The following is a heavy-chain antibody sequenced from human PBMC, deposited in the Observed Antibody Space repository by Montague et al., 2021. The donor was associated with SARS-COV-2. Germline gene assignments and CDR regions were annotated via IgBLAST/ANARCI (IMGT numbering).Heavy chain of an antibody. D-gene: IGHD1-26*01. V-gene: IGHV4-59*08. CDR3: ARHVSGSLTHFHH. CDR2: IYYSGST. CDR1: GGSLSSYY. J-gene: IGHJ1*01. Sequence: SETLSLTRTVSGGSLSSYYWSWIRQPPGKGLEWIGYIYYSGSTNYNPSPKSRVTISVDTSKNQFSLNLSSVTAADTAVYYCARHVSGSLTHFHHWGQGSLVTVSS.